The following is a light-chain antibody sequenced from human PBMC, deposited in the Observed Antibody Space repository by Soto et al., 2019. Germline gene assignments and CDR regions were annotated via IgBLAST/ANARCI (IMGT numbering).Light chain of an antibody. CDR3: QHYHGYPFT. CDR1: QSVNTW. CDR2: DAS. Sequence: DIQMTQSPSTLSASVGARFTITCRASQSVNTWLAWHQQKPGKAPVLLIYDASSLKSGVPSRFSGSGSGTEFTLTITSLQPDDFAIYYCQHYHGYPFTFGPGTTGDNK. J-gene: IGKJ3*01. V-gene: IGKV1-5*01.